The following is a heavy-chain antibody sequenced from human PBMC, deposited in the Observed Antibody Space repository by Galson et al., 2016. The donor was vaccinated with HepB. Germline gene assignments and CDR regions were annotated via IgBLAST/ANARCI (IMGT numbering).Heavy chain of an antibody. V-gene: IGHV3-48*02. D-gene: IGHD4-17*01. CDR1: GFSFSSFP. CDR3: ATPTLIPPV. J-gene: IGHJ3*01. Sequence: SLRLSCAASGFSFSSFPMNWVRQAPGKGLEWVAHISTGGSTIYYADSVKGRFTNSRDNAKDSLYLQMNSLRDEDTAVYYCATPTLIPPVWGQGTMVTVSS. CDR2: ISTGGSTI.